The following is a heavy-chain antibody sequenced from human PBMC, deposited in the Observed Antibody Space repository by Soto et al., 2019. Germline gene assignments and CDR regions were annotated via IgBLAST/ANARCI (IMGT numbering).Heavy chain of an antibody. CDR3: ARVTFFYYGMDV. Sequence: QVQLQESGPGLVKPSETLSLTCTVSGGAVSSGSYYWSWIRQPPGKGLEWNGYIYYSGSTNYNPSLKCRVTIFIETSKHQYSLKLSYVTAADTVVYYCARVTFFYYGMDVWGQGTTVTVSS. CDR1: GGAVSSGSYY. CDR2: IYYSGST. V-gene: IGHV4-61*01. J-gene: IGHJ6*02.